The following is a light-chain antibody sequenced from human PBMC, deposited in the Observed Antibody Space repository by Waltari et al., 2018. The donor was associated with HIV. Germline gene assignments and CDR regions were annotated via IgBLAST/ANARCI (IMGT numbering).Light chain of an antibody. J-gene: IGLJ2*01. CDR3: QAWDSSTAVL. CDR1: KLGDKY. CDR2: QGT. V-gene: IGLV3-1*01. Sequence: SYELTQPPSVSVSPGQTASITCSGDKLGDKYACWYQQKSGQSPVLVIYQGTKRPSGIPGRLSGSNSGKTAPLTSSGTLAMDEADYYCQAWDSSTAVLFGGGTKLTVL.